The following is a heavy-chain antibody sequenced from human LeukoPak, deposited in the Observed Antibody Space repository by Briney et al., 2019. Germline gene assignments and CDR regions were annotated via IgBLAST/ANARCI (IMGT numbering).Heavy chain of an antibody. CDR2: ISSSSSYI. Sequence: GGSLRLSCAASGFTFSSYSMNWVRQAPGKGLEWVSSISSSSSYIYYADSVKGRFTISRDNAKNSLYLQMNSLRAEDTAVYYCAREPFDYEILTGYNYWGQGTLVTVSS. D-gene: IGHD3-9*01. J-gene: IGHJ4*02. V-gene: IGHV3-21*01. CDR1: GFTFSSYS. CDR3: AREPFDYEILTGYNY.